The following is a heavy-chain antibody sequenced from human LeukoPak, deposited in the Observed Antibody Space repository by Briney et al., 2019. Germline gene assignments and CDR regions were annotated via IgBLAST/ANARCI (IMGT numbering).Heavy chain of an antibody. Sequence: SETLSLTCTVSGGSISCSSYYWGWIRQPPGKGLEWIGSIYYSGSTYYNPSLKSRVTISVDTSKNQFSLKLSSVTAADTAVYYCARRPILTGYYPFGYWGQGTLVTVSS. CDR2: IYYSGST. J-gene: IGHJ4*02. CDR3: ARRPILTGYYPFGY. V-gene: IGHV4-39*01. D-gene: IGHD3-9*01. CDR1: GGSISCSSYY.